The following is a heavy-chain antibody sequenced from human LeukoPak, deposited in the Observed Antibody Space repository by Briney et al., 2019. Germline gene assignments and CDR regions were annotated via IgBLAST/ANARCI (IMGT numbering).Heavy chain of an antibody. CDR3: ASPNYYDSSGYYA. J-gene: IGHJ5*02. CDR2: IYYSGST. V-gene: IGHV4-59*08. CDR1: GGSISSYY. D-gene: IGHD3-22*01. Sequence: SETLSLTCTVSGGSISSYYWSWIRQPPGKGLEWIGYIYYSGSTNYNPSLKSRVTISVDTSKNQFSLKLSSVTAADTAVYYCASPNYYDSSGYYAWGQGTLVTVSS.